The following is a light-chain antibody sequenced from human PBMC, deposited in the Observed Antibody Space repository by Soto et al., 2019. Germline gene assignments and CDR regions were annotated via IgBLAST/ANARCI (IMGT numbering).Light chain of an antibody. V-gene: IGKV3-20*01. J-gene: IGKJ2*01. Sequence: EIVLTQSPGTLSLSPGERATLSCRASQSVSSSYLAWYQQKPGLAPRLLIYGASSRATGIPDRFSGSGSGADFTRTISRLEPEDFAVYYCQHYGGSHPVTFGQGTKLEIK. CDR1: QSVSSSY. CDR2: GAS. CDR3: QHYGGSHPVT.